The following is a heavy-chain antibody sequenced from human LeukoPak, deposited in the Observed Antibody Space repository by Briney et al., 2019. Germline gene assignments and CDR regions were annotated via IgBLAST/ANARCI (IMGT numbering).Heavy chain of an antibody. CDR1: GFTFSSYG. Sequence: PGGSLRLSCAASGFTFSSYGMHWVRQAPGKGLEWVAVIWYDGSNKYYADSVKGRFTISRDNAKNSLHLQMNSLRAEDTAVYYCARDEREWELGAFDIWGQGTMVTVSS. J-gene: IGHJ3*02. CDR2: IWYDGSNK. V-gene: IGHV3-33*01. CDR3: ARDEREWELGAFDI. D-gene: IGHD1-26*01.